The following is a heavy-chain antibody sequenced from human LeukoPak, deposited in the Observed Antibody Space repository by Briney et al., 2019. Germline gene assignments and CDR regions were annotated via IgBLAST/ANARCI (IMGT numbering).Heavy chain of an antibody. D-gene: IGHD5-12*01. J-gene: IGHJ4*02. CDR2: ISYDGSNK. V-gene: IGHV3-30-3*01. CDR3: ARRYSGYDYIPVDYFDY. Sequence: GGSLRLSCAASGFTFSSYAMHWVRQAPGKGLEWVAVISYDGSNKYYADSVKGRFTISRDNSKNTLYLQMNSLRAEDTAVYYCARRYSGYDYIPVDYFDYWGQGTLVTVSS. CDR1: GFTFSSYA.